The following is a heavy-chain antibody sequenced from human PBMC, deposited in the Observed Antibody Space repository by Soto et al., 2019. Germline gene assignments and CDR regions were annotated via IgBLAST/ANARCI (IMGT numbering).Heavy chain of an antibody. CDR2: IMWDSGLI. V-gene: IGHV3-9*01. CDR1: GFNLKDYA. J-gene: IGHJ4*02. CDR3: ARVLRGYSGFEDYFDD. Sequence: PGGSLRLSCAASGFNLKDYAMHWVRQAPGKGLEWVAGIMWDSGLIGYADSVKGRFTISRDNAKNSLYLQMNSLRAGDTAVYYCARVLRGYSGFEDYFDDWGQGALVTVSS. D-gene: IGHD5-12*01.